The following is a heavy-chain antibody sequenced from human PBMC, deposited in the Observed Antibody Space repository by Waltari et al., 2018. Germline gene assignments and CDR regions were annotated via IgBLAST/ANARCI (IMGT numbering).Heavy chain of an antibody. J-gene: IGHJ4*02. D-gene: IGHD5-12*01. V-gene: IGHV4-59*11. CDR1: GGSISSHY. CDR2: IYYSGST. CDR3: AREGRDGYKFDY. Sequence: QVQLQESGPGLVKPSETLSLTCTVTGGSISSHYWSWIRQPPGKGLEWIGYIYYSGSTNYNPSLKSRVTISVDTSKNQFSLKLSSVTAADTAVYYCAREGRDGYKFDYWGQGTLVTVSS.